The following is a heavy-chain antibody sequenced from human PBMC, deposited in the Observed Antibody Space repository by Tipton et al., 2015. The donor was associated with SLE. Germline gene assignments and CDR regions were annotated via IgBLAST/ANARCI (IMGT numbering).Heavy chain of an antibody. CDR2: ISTSGII. CDR1: GDSITSGTYY. J-gene: IGHJ2*01. CDR3: GREEPGFVDV. Sequence: TLSLTCTVSGDSITSGTYYWSWIRQPAGKGLEWVGRISTSGIIHYSSSHKSRVTISVDKSKNQFSLKLSSVTPADTAVYFCGREEPGFVDVWGRGTLVTVSS. D-gene: IGHD1-14*01. V-gene: IGHV4-61*02.